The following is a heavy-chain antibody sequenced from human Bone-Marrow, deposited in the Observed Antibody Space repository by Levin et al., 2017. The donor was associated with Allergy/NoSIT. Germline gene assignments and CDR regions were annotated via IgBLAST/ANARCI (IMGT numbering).Heavy chain of an antibody. J-gene: IGHJ4*02. D-gene: IGHD3-9*01. Sequence: GGSLRLSCAASGFKFTTYAFHWIRQTPGTGLEWLAVISNDGNYKYYANSVRGRFTISRDDSQNTVSLEMNSVRPDDTALYFCARDNEGDYDVVTGFNYVDRWGQGTLVAVSS. CDR2: ISNDGNYK. V-gene: IGHV3-30*04. CDR1: GFKFTTYA. CDR3: ARDNEGDYDVVTGFNYVDR.